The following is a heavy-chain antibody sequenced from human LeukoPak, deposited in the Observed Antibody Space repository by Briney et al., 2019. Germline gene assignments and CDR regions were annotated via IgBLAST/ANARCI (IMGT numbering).Heavy chain of an antibody. V-gene: IGHV1-18*01. J-gene: IGHJ1*01. CDR3: ARDLGVIGTEYFQH. CDR2: ISAYNGNT. D-gene: IGHD3-10*01. CDR1: GYTFTSYG. Sequence: ASVKVSCKASGYTFTSYGISWVRQAPGQGLEWMGWISAYNGNTNYAQKLQGRVTMTTDTSTSTAYTELSSLRSEDTAVYYCARDLGVIGTEYFQHWGQGTLVTVSS.